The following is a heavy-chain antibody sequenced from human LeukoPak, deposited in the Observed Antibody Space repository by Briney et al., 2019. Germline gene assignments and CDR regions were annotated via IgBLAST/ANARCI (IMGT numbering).Heavy chain of an antibody. D-gene: IGHD1-26*01. CDR2: ISSSSSII. CDR3: ARIVPRTGATFDN. V-gene: IGHV3-48*01. Sequence: GGSLRLSCAASGYTFSIHGINWVRQVPGKGLEWVTYISSSSSIIYYADSVKGRFVISRDNAKNSLYLQMNSLRVEDTAVYYCARIVPRTGATFDNWGQGTLVTVSS. J-gene: IGHJ4*02. CDR1: GYTFSIHG.